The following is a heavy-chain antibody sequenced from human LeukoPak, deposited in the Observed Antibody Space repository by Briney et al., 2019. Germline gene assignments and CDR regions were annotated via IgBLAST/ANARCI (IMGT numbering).Heavy chain of an antibody. J-gene: IGHJ3*02. CDR1: GGSTSSGGYY. D-gene: IGHD3-22*01. CDR3: ARDRGGVDYYDSSGDKRDAFDI. CDR2: IYYSGST. V-gene: IGHV4-31*03. Sequence: SETLSLTCTVSGGSTSSGGYYWSWIRQHPGKGLEWIGYIYYSGSTYYNPSLKSRVTISVDTSKNQFSLKLSSVTAADTAVYYCARDRGGVDYYDSSGDKRDAFDIWGQGTMVTVSS.